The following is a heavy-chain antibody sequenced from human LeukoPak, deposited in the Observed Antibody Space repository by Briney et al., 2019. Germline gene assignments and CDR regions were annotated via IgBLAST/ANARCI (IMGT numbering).Heavy chain of an antibody. J-gene: IGHJ4*02. Sequence: GGSLRLSCSASGFTFSNAWMSWVRQAPGKGLEWASYISSSSSIIYYTDSVKGRFTISRDNAKNSLYLQMNSLRAEDTAMYFCAGDDSSGYFFDFWGQGTLVTVSS. V-gene: IGHV3-48*01. CDR1: GFTFSNAW. D-gene: IGHD3-22*01. CDR3: AGDDSSGYFFDF. CDR2: ISSSSSII.